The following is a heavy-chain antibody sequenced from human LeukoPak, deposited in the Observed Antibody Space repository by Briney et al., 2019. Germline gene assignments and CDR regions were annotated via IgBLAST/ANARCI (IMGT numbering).Heavy chain of an antibody. J-gene: IGHJ4*02. Sequence: SETLSLTCAVSGGSISSSNWWSWVRQPPGKWLEWIGEIYHSGSTNYNPSLKSRVTISVDKSKNQFSLKLSSVTAADTAVYYCARDEQQLVVISLYYWGQGTLVTVSS. CDR1: GGSISSSNW. V-gene: IGHV4-4*02. D-gene: IGHD6-13*01. CDR2: IYHSGST. CDR3: ARDEQQLVVISLYY.